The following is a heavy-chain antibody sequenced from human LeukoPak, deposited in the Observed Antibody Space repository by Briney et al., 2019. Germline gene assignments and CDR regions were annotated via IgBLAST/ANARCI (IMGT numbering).Heavy chain of an antibody. CDR1: GGSISSSSYY. CDR2: IYYSGST. D-gene: IGHD3-9*01. Sequence: PSGTLSLTCTVSGGSISSSSYYWGWIRQPPGKGLEWIGSIYYSGSTYYNPSLKSRVTISVDTSKNQFSLKLSSVTAADTAVYYCAREGGYFDWLYYFDYWGQGTLVTVSS. J-gene: IGHJ4*02. V-gene: IGHV4-39*02. CDR3: AREGGYFDWLYYFDY.